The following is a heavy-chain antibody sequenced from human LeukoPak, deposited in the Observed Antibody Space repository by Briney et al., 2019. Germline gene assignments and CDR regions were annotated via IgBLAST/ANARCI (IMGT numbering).Heavy chain of an antibody. J-gene: IGHJ3*02. Sequence: GRSLRLSCAASGFTFSSYGMHWVRQAPGKGLEWVSGISGSDRSTYYADSVKGRFIISRDNSKNTLHLQMNSLRAEDTAVYYCAKDTSVGAFDIWGQGTMVTVSS. CDR1: GFTFSSYG. V-gene: IGHV3-23*01. D-gene: IGHD5/OR15-5a*01. CDR2: ISGSDRST. CDR3: AKDTSVGAFDI.